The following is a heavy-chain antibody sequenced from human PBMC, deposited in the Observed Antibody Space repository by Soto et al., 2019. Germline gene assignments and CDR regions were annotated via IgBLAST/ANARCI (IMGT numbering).Heavy chain of an antibody. Sequence: PGESLKISCKGSGYSFTSYWIGWVRQMPGKGLEWMGIIYPGESDTRYSPSFQGQVTISADKSISTAYLQWSSLKASDTAMYYCARINSGYDYYYYYGMDVWGQGTTVTVSS. CDR1: GYSFTSYW. J-gene: IGHJ6*02. V-gene: IGHV5-51*01. CDR3: ARINSGYDYYYYYGMDV. D-gene: IGHD5-12*01. CDR2: IYPGESDT.